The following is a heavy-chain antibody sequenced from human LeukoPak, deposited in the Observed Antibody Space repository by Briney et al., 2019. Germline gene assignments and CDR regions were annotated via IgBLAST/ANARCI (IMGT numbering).Heavy chain of an antibody. Sequence: SVKVSCKASGGTVNNYTFTWVRQAPGQGLEWMGRIIPIFNIANYAQRFQGRVTITADKSTSTAYMELSSLRSEDTAVYFCARDSPVKDDADYSVGHYFDYWGQGSLVTVSS. J-gene: IGHJ4*02. CDR3: ARDSPVKDDADYSVGHYFDY. V-gene: IGHV1-69*04. D-gene: IGHD4-17*01. CDR1: GGTVNNYT. CDR2: IIPIFNIA.